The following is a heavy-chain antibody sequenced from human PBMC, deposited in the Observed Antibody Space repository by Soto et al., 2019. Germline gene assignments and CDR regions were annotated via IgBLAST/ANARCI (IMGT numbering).Heavy chain of an antibody. Sequence: GGSLRLSCAASGFTFSSYAMHWVRQAPGKGLEWMAVISYDGSNKYYADSVKGRFTISRDNSKNTLYLQMNSLRAEDTAVYYCARGLVATPTPWFDPWGQGTLVTVSS. J-gene: IGHJ5*02. D-gene: IGHD5-12*01. CDR3: ARGLVATPTPWFDP. CDR1: GFTFSSYA. V-gene: IGHV3-30-3*01. CDR2: ISYDGSNK.